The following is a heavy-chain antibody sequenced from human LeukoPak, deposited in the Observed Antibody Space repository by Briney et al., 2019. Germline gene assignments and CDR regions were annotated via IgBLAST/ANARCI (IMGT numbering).Heavy chain of an antibody. J-gene: IGHJ4*02. V-gene: IGHV1-69*13. D-gene: IGHD3-16*02. CDR3: AIPADYDYVWGSYRPFDY. CDR1: GGTFSSYA. CDR2: IIPIFGTA. Sequence: SVKVSCKASGGTFSSYAISWVRQAPGQELEWMGGIIPIFGTANYAQKFQGRVTITADESTSTAYMELSSLRSEDTAVYYCAIPADYDYVWGSYRPFDYWGQGTLVTVSS.